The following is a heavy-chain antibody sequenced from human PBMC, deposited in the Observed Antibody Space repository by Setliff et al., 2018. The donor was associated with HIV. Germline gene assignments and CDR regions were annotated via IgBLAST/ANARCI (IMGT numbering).Heavy chain of an antibody. CDR2: IYYSGST. V-gene: IGHV4-31*03. D-gene: IGHD3-22*01. CDR1: GGSISSGGYY. Sequence: SETLSLTFTVSGGSISSGGYYWSWIRQHPGKGLEWIGYIYYSGSTYYNPSLKSRVTISVDTSKNQFSLKLSSVTAADTAVYYCAREYYDSSGYYYPTEHPTGFDPWGQGTLVTVSS. CDR3: AREYYDSSGYYYPTEHPTGFDP. J-gene: IGHJ5*02.